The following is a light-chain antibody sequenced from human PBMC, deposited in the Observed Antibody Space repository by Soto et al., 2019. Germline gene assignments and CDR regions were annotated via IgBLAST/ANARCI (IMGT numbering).Light chain of an antibody. CDR3: QQYDSDLGIA. CDR2: MSS. Sequence: DSQMTQSPSTLPASVGDRVTITCPASQSISRWWAWYQKKRGKDPKFLISMSSNLARGVPSRFSGSGSGTEFTLSISSLQPDDFATYYCQQYDSDLGIAFGPGTKVDIK. J-gene: IGKJ3*01. V-gene: IGKV1-5*03. CDR1: QSISRW.